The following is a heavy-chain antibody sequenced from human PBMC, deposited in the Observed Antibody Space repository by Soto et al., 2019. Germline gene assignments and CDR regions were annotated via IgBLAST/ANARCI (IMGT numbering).Heavy chain of an antibody. Sequence: HVQLQESGPGLLRPSQTLSLTCSVSGGSVSSHDYDWTWVRQRPGKGLEWIGFVHDRETAAYNPALKSRVSISVDTFKNKFSLRLSSVTAADSAVYYCARRKSLDVWGQGITVIVSS. CDR1: GGSVSSHDYD. J-gene: IGHJ6*02. CDR3: ARRKSLDV. V-gene: IGHV4-31*03. CDR2: VHDRETA.